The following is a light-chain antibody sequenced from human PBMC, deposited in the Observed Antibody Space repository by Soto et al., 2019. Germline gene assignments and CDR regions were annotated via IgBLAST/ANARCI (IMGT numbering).Light chain of an antibody. V-gene: IGKV1-5*01. Sequence: DTQMTQSPSTLSASLGDRVTITCRASQTVNAWLAWYQHKPGKAPKPLIYDASSLESGVPARFSGSGSGTEFILTISSLQPDDVGTYYCQQYNTHSGTFGQGTKVDIK. CDR3: QQYNTHSGT. CDR1: QTVNAW. J-gene: IGKJ1*01. CDR2: DAS.